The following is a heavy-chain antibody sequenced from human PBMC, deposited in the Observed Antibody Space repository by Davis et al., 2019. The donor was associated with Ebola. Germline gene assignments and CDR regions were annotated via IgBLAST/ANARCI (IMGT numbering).Heavy chain of an antibody. CDR3: ARESPPQYSGYDAHFDY. Sequence: ASVKVSCKASGYTFTSYGISWVRQAPGQGLEWMGWISAYNGNTNYAQKLQGRVTMTTDTSTSTVYMELSSLRSEDTAVYYCARESPPQYSGYDAHFDYWGQGTLVTVSS. CDR2: ISAYNGNT. V-gene: IGHV1-18*01. CDR1: GYTFTSYG. D-gene: IGHD5-12*01. J-gene: IGHJ4*02.